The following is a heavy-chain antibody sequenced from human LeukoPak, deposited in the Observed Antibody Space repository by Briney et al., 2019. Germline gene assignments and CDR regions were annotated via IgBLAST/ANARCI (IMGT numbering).Heavy chain of an antibody. Sequence: KTSETLSLTCTVSGGSISSYYWSWIRQPLGKGLEWIGYIYYTGSTNYNPSLKSRVTISVDTSKNQFSLGLSSVTAADTAVYYCARVGFGNTPHPMDYWGQGTLVTVSS. J-gene: IGHJ4*02. CDR1: GGSISSYY. CDR2: IYYTGST. CDR3: ARVGFGNTPHPMDY. V-gene: IGHV4-59*01. D-gene: IGHD4-23*01.